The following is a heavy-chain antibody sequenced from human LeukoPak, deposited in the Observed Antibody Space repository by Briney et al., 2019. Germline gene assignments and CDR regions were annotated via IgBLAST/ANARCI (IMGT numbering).Heavy chain of an antibody. V-gene: IGHV4-59*02. Sequence: SETLSLTCTVSGGSVSSYYWNWIRQPPGKGLEWIGYSSYSGSTNYNPSLKSRVTISVDTSKNQLSLRLSSVTAADTAVYYCARWSSGWYSFDYWGQGALVTVSS. CDR3: ARWSSGWYSFDY. CDR1: GGSVSSYY. D-gene: IGHD6-13*01. CDR2: SSYSGST. J-gene: IGHJ4*02.